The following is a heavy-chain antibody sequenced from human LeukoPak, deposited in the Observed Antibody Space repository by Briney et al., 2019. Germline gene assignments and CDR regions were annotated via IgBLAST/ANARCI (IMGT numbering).Heavy chain of an antibody. J-gene: IGHJ3*02. CDR3: AKDSRGGGGGDAFDI. V-gene: IGHV3-11*01. Sequence: KPGGSLRLSCAASGFTFTDHYMSWVRQAPGKGLEWVSYISSGGDIIYYADSVKGRFTISRDNAKNSLYLQMNSLRAEDTALYYCAKDSRGGGGGDAFDIWGQGTMVTVSS. CDR1: GFTFTDHY. D-gene: IGHD3-10*01. CDR2: ISSGGDII.